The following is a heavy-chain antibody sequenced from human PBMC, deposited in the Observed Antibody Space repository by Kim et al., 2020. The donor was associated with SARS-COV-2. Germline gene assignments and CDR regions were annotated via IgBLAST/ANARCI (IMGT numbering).Heavy chain of an antibody. Sequence: KYYADSVKGRFTISRDNSKNTLYLQMNSLRAEDTAVYYCARDRYSSSLDYWGQGTLVTVSS. V-gene: IGHV3-30*01. CDR3: ARDRYSSSLDY. D-gene: IGHD6-13*01. J-gene: IGHJ4*02. CDR2: K.